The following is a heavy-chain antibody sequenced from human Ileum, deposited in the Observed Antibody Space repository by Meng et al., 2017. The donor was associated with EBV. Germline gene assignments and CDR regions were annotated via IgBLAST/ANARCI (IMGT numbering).Heavy chain of an antibody. Sequence: QGYLVEPGGGLVKPGWSLRLSVAASGFTFSDYYMSWIRQAPGKGLEWVSYITSSGGIIYYADSVKGRFTISRDNAKKSLYLQMNSLRAEDTAVYYCASARGSWFDPWGQGTLVTVSS. CDR1: GFTFSDYY. D-gene: IGHD1-26*01. J-gene: IGHJ5*02. CDR2: ITSSGGII. CDR3: ASARGSWFDP. V-gene: IGHV3-11*01.